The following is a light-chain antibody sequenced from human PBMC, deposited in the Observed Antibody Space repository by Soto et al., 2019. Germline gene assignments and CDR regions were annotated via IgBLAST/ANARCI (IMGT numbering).Light chain of an antibody. J-gene: IGLJ7*01. Sequence: QSALTQPASVSGSPGQSITISCTGTSSDVGGYSYVSWYQQHPGKAPKLMIYDVSNRHSGVSNRFSGSKSGNTASLTISGLQAEDEADYYCSSYTSSSTRVFGGGTQLTVL. CDR1: SSDVGGYSY. CDR2: DVS. V-gene: IGLV2-14*03. CDR3: SSYTSSSTRV.